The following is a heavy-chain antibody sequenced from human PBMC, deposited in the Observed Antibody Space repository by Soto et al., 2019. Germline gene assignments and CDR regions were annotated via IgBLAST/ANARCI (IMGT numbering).Heavy chain of an antibody. Sequence: ASVKVSCKASGYTFTSYALHWVRQAPGQRLEWMGWINPGKGNTRYSQNFQGRVTITRDTSASTAYMELSSLRSEDTAVYYRASAGYCIGDSCSHAIDYWGQGALVTVSS. V-gene: IGHV1-3*01. D-gene: IGHD2-15*01. CDR2: INPGKGNT. CDR1: GYTFTSYA. CDR3: ASAGYCIGDSCSHAIDY. J-gene: IGHJ4*02.